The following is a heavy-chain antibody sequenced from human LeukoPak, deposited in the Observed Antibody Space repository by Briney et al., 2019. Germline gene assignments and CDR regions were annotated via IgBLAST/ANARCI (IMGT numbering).Heavy chain of an antibody. CDR2: IYYSGST. J-gene: IGHJ6*02. Sequence: PSETLSLTCTVSGGSISSGGYYWSWIRQHPGKGLEWIGYIYYSGSTYYNPSLKSRVTISVDTSKNQFSLKLSSVTAADTAVYYCAREDGIAAADDYYYYGMDVWGQGTTVTVSS. CDR1: GGSISSGGYY. CDR3: AREDGIAAADDYYYYGMDV. V-gene: IGHV4-31*03. D-gene: IGHD6-13*01.